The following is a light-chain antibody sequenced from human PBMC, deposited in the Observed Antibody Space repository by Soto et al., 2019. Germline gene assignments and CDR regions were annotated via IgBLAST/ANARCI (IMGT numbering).Light chain of an antibody. J-gene: IGLJ2*01. CDR2: DNN. CDR1: SSNFGNNF. V-gene: IGLV1-51*01. CDR3: GTWDSSLSVVV. Sequence: QSVLTQPPSVSAAPGQKVTISCSASSSNFGNNFVSWYQQLPGTAPKLLIYDNNKRPSGIPDRFSGSKSATSATLGISGLQTGDEADYYCGTWDSSLSVVVFGGGTKVTVL.